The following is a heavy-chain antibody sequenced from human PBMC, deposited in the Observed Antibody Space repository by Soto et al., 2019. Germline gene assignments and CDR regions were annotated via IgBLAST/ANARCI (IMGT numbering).Heavy chain of an antibody. D-gene: IGHD1-1*01. V-gene: IGHV3-43D*03. CDR3: AKDYEVRGWPDY. J-gene: IGHJ4*02. Sequence: GGSLRLSCAASGFTFDDYAMHWVRQAPGKGLEWVSLISWDGGSTYYADSVKGRFTISRDNSKNSLYLQMNSLRAEDTALYYCAKDYEVRGWPDYWGQGTLVTVSS. CDR2: ISWDGGST. CDR1: GFTFDDYA.